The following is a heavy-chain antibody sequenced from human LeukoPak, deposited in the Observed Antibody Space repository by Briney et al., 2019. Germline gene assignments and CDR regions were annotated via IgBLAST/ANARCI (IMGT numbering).Heavy chain of an antibody. Sequence: PGGSLRLSCAASGFTFRNYAMSWVRQAPGKGLEWVSAISGSGGSTYYADSVKGRFTISRDNSKNTLYLQMNSLRAEDTAVYYCASTYSGSYYFDYWGQGTLVTVSS. D-gene: IGHD1-26*01. J-gene: IGHJ4*02. V-gene: IGHV3-23*01. CDR1: GFTFRNYA. CDR3: ASTYSGSYYFDY. CDR2: ISGSGGST.